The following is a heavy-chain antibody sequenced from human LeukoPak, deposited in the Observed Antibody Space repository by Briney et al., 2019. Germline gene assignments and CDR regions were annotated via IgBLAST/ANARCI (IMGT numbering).Heavy chain of an antibody. V-gene: IGHV4-39*07. Sequence: PSETLSLTFTVSGGSISSSSYYWGWIRQPPGKGLEWIGSIYYSGSTYYNPSLKSRVTISVDTSKNQFSLKLSSVTAADTAVYYCARAHSGDGYILYFDYWGQGTLVTVSS. J-gene: IGHJ4*02. CDR2: IYYSGST. CDR1: GGSISSSSYY. CDR3: ARAHSGDGYILYFDY. D-gene: IGHD5-24*01.